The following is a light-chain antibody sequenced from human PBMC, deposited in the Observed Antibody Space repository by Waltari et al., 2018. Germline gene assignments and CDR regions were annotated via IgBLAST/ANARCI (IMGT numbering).Light chain of an antibody. J-gene: IGKJ1*01. CDR3: QQYNSVPWT. CDR2: KAS. CDR1: QSISIW. Sequence: DIQMTQSPSSLSPSVGAKSTILCQASQSISIWLAWYQQKPGKAPKPLIYKASSLESGVPSRFSASGSGTDFTLTISSLQPEDFATYYCQQYNSVPWTFGQGTKVEFK. V-gene: IGKV1-5*02.